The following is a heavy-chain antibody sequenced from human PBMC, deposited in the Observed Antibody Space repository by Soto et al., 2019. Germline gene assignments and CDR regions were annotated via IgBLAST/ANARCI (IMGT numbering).Heavy chain of an antibody. CDR2: ISSSSSYI. V-gene: IGHV3-21*01. Sequence: EVQLVESGGGLVKPGGSLRLSCAASGFTFSSYSMNWVRQAPGKGLEWVSSISSSSSYIYYADSVKGRFTISRDNAKNSLYLQMNSLRAEDTAVYYCARALYYYDSSGYYGSWGQGPLVTVSS. CDR3: ARALYYYDSSGYYGS. CDR1: GFTFSSYS. J-gene: IGHJ5*02. D-gene: IGHD3-22*01.